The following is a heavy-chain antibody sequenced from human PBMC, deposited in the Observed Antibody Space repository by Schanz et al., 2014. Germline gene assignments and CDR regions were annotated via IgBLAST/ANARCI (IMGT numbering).Heavy chain of an antibody. CDR2: FDAHDGRA. D-gene: IGHD3-10*01. CDR3: ARGGFGEVSYFDY. J-gene: IGHJ4*02. CDR1: GFSFGNYG. V-gene: IGHV3-23*01. Sequence: EVQLLESGGGLVQPGGSLRLSCEASGFSFGNYGMSWVRQAPGKGLEWVSGFDAHDGRAYYADSAKGRFTISRDNSKSTLYVEMNSLRPEDTAVYYCARGGFGEVSYFDYWGQGTLVTVSS.